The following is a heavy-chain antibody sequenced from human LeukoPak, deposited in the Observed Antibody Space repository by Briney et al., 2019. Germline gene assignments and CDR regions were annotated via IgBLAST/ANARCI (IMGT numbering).Heavy chain of an antibody. CDR2: IYFTGST. V-gene: IGHV4-59*01. J-gene: IGHJ4*02. Sequence: SETLSLTXTVSGGSIGSYYWHWIWQPPGKGLEWIGYIYFTGSTNYNPSLKSRVTISVDTSKNQFSLKLNSVTAADTAIYYCARSTYSSSQWDYWGQGTLVTVFS. CDR1: GGSIGSYY. D-gene: IGHD6-13*01. CDR3: ARSTYSSSQWDY.